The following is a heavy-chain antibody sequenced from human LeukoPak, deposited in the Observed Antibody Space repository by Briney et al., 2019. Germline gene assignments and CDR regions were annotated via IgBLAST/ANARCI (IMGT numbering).Heavy chain of an antibody. J-gene: IGHJ3*02. CDR1: GFTFSDYY. V-gene: IGHV3-9*03. CDR2: ISWNSGII. CDR3: AKDMSSGSFWSTYSQDGFDI. D-gene: IGHD3-3*01. Sequence: GGSLRLSCAASGFTFSDYYMTWIRQAPGKGLEWVSGISWNSGIIVYADSVEGRFTISRDNAKNSLYLQMNSLRGEDMALYYCAKDMSSGSFWSTYSQDGFDIWGQGTMVTVSS.